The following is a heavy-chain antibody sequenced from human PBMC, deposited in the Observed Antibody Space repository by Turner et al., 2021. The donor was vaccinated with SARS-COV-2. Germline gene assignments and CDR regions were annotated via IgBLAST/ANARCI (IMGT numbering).Heavy chain of an antibody. Sequence: QFQLVQSEPAVKQPRSSVNVSCTASGGTFSSYTIPWVRQAPGQGLEWMGGIIPILGIANYAQKFQGRVTITADISTKTAYMELSSLGSEDTAVYYCARDLNCGYGDYTGWGQGTLVTVSS. CDR2: IIPILGIA. CDR3: ARDLNCGYGDYTG. D-gene: IGHD4-17*01. CDR1: GGTFSSYT. J-gene: IGHJ4*02. V-gene: IGHV1-69*10.